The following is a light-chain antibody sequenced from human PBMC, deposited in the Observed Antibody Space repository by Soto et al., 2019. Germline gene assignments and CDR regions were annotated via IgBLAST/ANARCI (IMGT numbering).Light chain of an antibody. CDR1: QGISNY. V-gene: IGKV1-27*01. CDR2: AAS. Sequence: DIQMTQSPSSLSASVRDRVTITCRASQGISNYLAWYQQKPGKVPKLLIYAASTLQSVVPSRYSGSGSGTDFTHTISSLQPEDVATYYCQKYDSAPWTFGQGTKVEIK. CDR3: QKYDSAPWT. J-gene: IGKJ1*01.